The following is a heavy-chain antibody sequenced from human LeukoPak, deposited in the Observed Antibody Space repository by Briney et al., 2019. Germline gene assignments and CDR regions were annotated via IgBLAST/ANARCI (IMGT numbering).Heavy chain of an antibody. CDR2: IYTTGST. V-gene: IGHV4-4*07. CDR3: ARLTYYYDSSGYYYVSYFDY. Sequence: SETLSLTCTVSGGSISSYYWSWIRQPAGKGLEWIGRIYTTGSTNYNPSLKSRVTMSVDTSKNQFPLKLSSVTAADTAVYYCARLTYYYDSSGYYYVSYFDYWGQGTLVTVSS. CDR1: GGSISSYY. J-gene: IGHJ4*02. D-gene: IGHD3-22*01.